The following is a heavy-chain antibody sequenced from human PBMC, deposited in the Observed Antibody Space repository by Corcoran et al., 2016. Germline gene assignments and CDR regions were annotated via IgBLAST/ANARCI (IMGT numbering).Heavy chain of an antibody. J-gene: IGHJ6*02. Sequence: EVRLVESGGGLVKPGGSLRLSCAASGFTFSSYSMNWVRQAPGKGLEWVSSISSSSSYIYYADSLKGRFTISRDNAKNSLYLQMSSLRAEDTAVYYCARPVFGVPCGDGMDVWGQGTTVTVSS. CDR2: ISSSSSYI. V-gene: IGHV3-21*01. CDR3: ARPVFGVPCGDGMDV. D-gene: IGHD3-3*01. CDR1: GFTFSSYS.